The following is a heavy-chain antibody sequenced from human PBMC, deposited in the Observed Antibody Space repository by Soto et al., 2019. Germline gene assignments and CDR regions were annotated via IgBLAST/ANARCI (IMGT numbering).Heavy chain of an antibody. V-gene: IGHV1-18*01. Sequence: QVQLVQSGAEVKKPGASVKVSCKASGYTFTSYGISWVRQAPGQGLEWMGWISAYNGNTNYAQKLQGRVTMTTDTSTSKGYLELRSLRSDDTAVYYCASVEAAGVFDYWGQGTLVTVSS. CDR3: ASVEAAGVFDY. CDR2: ISAYNGNT. CDR1: GYTFTSYG. D-gene: IGHD6-13*01. J-gene: IGHJ4*02.